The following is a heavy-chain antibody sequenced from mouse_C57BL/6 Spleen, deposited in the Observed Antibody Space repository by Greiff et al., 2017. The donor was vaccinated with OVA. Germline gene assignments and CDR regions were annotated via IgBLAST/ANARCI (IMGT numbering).Heavy chain of an antibody. CDR1: GYAFSSYW. CDR2: IYPGDGDT. V-gene: IGHV1-82*01. J-gene: IGHJ4*01. Sequence: QVQLQQSGPELVKPGASVKISCKASGYAFSSYWMNWVKQRPGKGLEWIGRIYPGDGDTNYNGKFKGKATLTADKASSTAYMQLRRLTSEDSAVYFCAEGPRPGGYYAMDYWGQGTSVTVSS. CDR3: AEGPRPGGYYAMDY.